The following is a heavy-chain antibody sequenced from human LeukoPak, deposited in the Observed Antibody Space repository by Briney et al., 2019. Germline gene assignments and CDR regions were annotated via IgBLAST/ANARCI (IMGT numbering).Heavy chain of an antibody. CDR2: IYYSGST. J-gene: IGHJ3*02. Sequence: SETLSLTCTVSGGSISSYYWSWIRQPPGKGLECIGYIYYSGSTNYNPSLKSRVTISVDTSKNQVSLKMTSVTAADTAVYYCATNRPVGGAYWGSFDIWGQGTLVTVSS. V-gene: IGHV4-59*01. D-gene: IGHD2-8*02. CDR3: ATNRPVGGAYWGSFDI. CDR1: GGSISSYY.